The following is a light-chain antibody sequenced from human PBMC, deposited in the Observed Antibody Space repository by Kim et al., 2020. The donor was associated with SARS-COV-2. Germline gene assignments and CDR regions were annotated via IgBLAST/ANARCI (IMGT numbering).Light chain of an antibody. CDR2: MAS. CDR1: RSIDSW. J-gene: IGKJ4*01. V-gene: IGKV1-5*03. Sequence: DIQMTQSAFTLSASVGDRVTITCRASRSIDSWLAWYQQKPGKAPNLLIYMASALESGVPSRFSGSGSGTEFTLTISSLQPDDSAVYYCQQYTSNPLTFGGGTQVEI. CDR3: QQYTSNPLT.